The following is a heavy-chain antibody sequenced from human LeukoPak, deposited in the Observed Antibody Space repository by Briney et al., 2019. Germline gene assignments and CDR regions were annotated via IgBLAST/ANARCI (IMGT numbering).Heavy chain of an antibody. D-gene: IGHD3-3*01. CDR2: IYPGDSDT. J-gene: IGHJ4*02. CDR1: GYTFSSYW. Sequence: GESLRIFFKGSGYTFSSYWIGWVRQRPGKGVEWMGIIYPGDSDTRYSPYLQGQVTISLDTSIAAAYLQWSSLKASDTAIYYCARQNDFRLDSWGQGTLVPVSS. V-gene: IGHV5-51*01. CDR3: ARQNDFRLDS.